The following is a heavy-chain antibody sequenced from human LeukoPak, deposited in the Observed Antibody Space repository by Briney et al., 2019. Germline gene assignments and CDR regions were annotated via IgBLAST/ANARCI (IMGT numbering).Heavy chain of an antibody. V-gene: IGHV3-7*01. Sequence: GGSLRLSCAASGFTFSRYWMSWVRQAPGKGPELVAHIKQDGSEKYYGDSVKGRFTISRDNAKNSLYLQMNSPRAEDTAVYYCARDREGSRDAFDIWGQGTMVTVSS. J-gene: IGHJ3*02. CDR1: GFTFSRYW. CDR2: IKQDGSEK. D-gene: IGHD1-26*01. CDR3: ARDREGSRDAFDI.